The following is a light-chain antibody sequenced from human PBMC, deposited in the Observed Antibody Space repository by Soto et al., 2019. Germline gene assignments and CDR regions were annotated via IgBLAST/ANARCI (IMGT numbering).Light chain of an antibody. CDR1: QSISSY. CDR3: QQSYSTPLYT. Sequence: DIQMTQSPSSLPASVGDRVTITCRASQSISSYLNWYHQKPGKAPKLLIYAASSLQSGVPSRFSGSGSGTDFTLTISSLQPEDFATYYCQQSYSTPLYTFGQGTKLEIK. J-gene: IGKJ2*01. V-gene: IGKV1-39*01. CDR2: AAS.